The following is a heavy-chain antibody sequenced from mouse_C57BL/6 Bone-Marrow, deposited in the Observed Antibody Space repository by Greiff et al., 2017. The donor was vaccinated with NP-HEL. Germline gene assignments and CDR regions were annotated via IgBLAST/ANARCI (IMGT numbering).Heavy chain of an antibody. CDR3: ARDYYGRRAMDY. Sequence: QGVESGGGLVQPGGSLQLSCAASGFTFSDYYMYWVRQTPEKRLEWVAYISNGGGSTYYPDTVKGRFTISRDNAKNTLYLQMSRLKSEDTAMYYCARDYYGRRAMDYWGQGTSVTVSS. J-gene: IGHJ4*01. D-gene: IGHD1-1*01. V-gene: IGHV5-12*01. CDR2: ISNGGGST. CDR1: GFTFSDYY.